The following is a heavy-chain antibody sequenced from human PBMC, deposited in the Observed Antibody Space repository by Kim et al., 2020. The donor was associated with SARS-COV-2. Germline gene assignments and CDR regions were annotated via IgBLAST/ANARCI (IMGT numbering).Heavy chain of an antibody. V-gene: IGHV3-21*01. J-gene: IGHJ6*02. CDR3: ARDLLTRLGGMWDV. CDR1: GFTFSSYS. D-gene: IGHD1-26*01. CDR2: ISSSSSYI. Sequence: GGSLRLSCAASGFTFSSYSMNWVRQAPGKGLEWVSSISSSSSYIYYANSVKGRFTISRDNAKNSLYLQMNSLRAEDTAVYYCARDLLTRLGGMWDVWGQGTTVTVSS.